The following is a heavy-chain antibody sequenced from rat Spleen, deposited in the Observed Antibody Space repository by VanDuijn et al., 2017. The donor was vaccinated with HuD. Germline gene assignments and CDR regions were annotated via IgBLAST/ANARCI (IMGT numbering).Heavy chain of an antibody. CDR1: GFTFSDYA. CDR3: TTQWELYH. Sequence: EVQLVESGGGLVQPGNSLKLSCAASGFTFSDYAMAWVRQSPEKGLEWVATISYDGSSTYYRDSVKGRFTISRDDAVSTLYLQMNSLRSEDTATYYCTTQWELYHWGQGVMVTVSS. J-gene: IGHJ2*01. V-gene: IGHV5S10*01. CDR2: ISYDGSST. D-gene: IGHD1-7*01.